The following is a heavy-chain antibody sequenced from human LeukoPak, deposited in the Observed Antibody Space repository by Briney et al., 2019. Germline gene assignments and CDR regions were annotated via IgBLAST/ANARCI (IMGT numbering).Heavy chain of an antibody. V-gene: IGHV3-66*01. D-gene: IGHD4-23*01. J-gene: IGHJ4*02. CDR2: IYSGGST. CDR1: GFTVSSNY. Sequence: AGGSLRLSCAASGFTVSSNYMTWVRQAPGEGLEWVSVIYSGGSTDYADSVKGRFTIARDNSRNTVHLQMNSLRVEDTAMYYCARVPYGGNSIDCWGQGTLVTVSS. CDR3: ARVPYGGNSIDC.